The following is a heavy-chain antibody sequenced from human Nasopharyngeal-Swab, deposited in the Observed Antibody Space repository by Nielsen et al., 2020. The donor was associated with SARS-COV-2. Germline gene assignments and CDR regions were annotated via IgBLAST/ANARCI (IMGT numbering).Heavy chain of an antibody. Sequence: ASVKVSCKASGYTFTGYYMHWVRQAPGQGLEWMGRINPNSGGTNYAQKFQGRVTMTRDTSISKAYMELSRLRSDDTAVYYCARAAPGRSYYFDYWGLGTLVTVSS. J-gene: IGHJ4*02. CDR2: INPNSGGT. V-gene: IGHV1-2*06. CDR3: ARAAPGRSYYFDY. CDR1: GYTFTGYY.